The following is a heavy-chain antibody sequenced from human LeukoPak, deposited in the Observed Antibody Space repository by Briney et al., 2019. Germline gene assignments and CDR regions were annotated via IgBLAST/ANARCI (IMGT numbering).Heavy chain of an antibody. CDR3: ARLGEYYYDSSGYYDGVDY. J-gene: IGHJ4*02. CDR1: GGSISSHY. D-gene: IGHD3-22*01. V-gene: IGHV4-4*07. Sequence: SETLSLTCTVSGGSISSHYWSWIRQPAGKGLEWIGRIYTSGSTNYNPSLKSRVTMSVDTSKNQFSLKLSSVTAADTAVYYCARLGEYYYDSSGYYDGVDYWGQGTLVTVSS. CDR2: IYTSGST.